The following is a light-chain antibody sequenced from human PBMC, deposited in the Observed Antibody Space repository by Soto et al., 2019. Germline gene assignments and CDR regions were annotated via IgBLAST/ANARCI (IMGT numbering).Light chain of an antibody. CDR2: GAS. CDR3: QQYGSSPPT. CDR1: RSVSNNY. J-gene: IGKJ1*01. Sequence: EIVLTQSPGTLSLSPGERATLSCRASRSVSNNYVAWYQRKPGQAPRLLIYGASSRATDIPRRFSGSGSGTDFTLTITRLEAEDFAVYYCQQYGSSPPTFGQGTKVDSK. V-gene: IGKV3-20*01.